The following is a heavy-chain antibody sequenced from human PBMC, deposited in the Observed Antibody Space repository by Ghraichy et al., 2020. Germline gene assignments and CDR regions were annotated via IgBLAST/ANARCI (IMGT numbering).Heavy chain of an antibody. J-gene: IGHJ6*02. V-gene: IGHV3-48*02. CDR2: ITSTGTTM. D-gene: IGHD2-15*01. Sequence: GGSLRLSCAASGFTLSNYAMNWVRQAPGKGLEWVSYITSTGTTMYYADSVKGRFTLSRDSAKNSLFLQMNSLRDEDTALYYCAPDLGYCSSGTCYPYYYSGMDVWVHGTTVTVAS. CDR1: GFTLSNYA. CDR3: APDLGYCSSGTCYPYYYSGMDV.